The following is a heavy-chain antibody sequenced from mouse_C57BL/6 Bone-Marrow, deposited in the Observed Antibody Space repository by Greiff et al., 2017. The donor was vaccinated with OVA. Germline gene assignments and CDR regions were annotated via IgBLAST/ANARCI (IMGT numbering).Heavy chain of an antibody. J-gene: IGHJ3*01. Sequence: QVQLQQSGAELVRPGASVKLSCKASGYTFTDYYINWVKQRPGQGLEWIASIYPGSGNTYYNEKFKGKATLTAEKSSSTAYMQLSSLTSEDSAVYFCARSEGAAAWFAYWGQGTLVTVSA. CDR2: IYPGSGNT. CDR3: ARSEGAAAWFAY. D-gene: IGHD6-1*01. CDR1: GYTFTDYY. V-gene: IGHV1-76*01.